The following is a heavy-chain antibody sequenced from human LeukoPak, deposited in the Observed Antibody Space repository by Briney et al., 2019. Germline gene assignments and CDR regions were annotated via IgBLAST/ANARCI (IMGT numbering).Heavy chain of an antibody. J-gene: IGHJ6*03. CDR3: ARAVYCSSTSCPYYYYYMDV. CDR2: ISAYNGNT. CDR1: GYTFTSYG. V-gene: IGHV1-18*01. Sequence: ASVKVSCKASGYTFTSYGISWVRQAPGQGLEWMGWISAYNGNTNYAQKLQGRVTMTTDTSTSTAYMELRSLRSDDTAVYYCARAVYCSSTSCPYYYYYMDVWGKGTTVTVSS. D-gene: IGHD2-2*01.